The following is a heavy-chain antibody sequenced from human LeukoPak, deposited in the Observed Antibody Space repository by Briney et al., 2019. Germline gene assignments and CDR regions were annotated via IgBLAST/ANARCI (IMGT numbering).Heavy chain of an antibody. V-gene: IGHV3-7*04. CDR1: GFTFSNSA. CDR2: IKEDGSEK. Sequence: GGSLRLSCAASGFTFSNSAMSWVRQAPGKGLEWVANIKEDGSEKNYVDSVKGRFTISRDNAKNSLYLQMNSLRAEDTAVYYCARGSPLDYWGQGTLVTVSS. J-gene: IGHJ4*02. CDR3: ARGSPLDY. D-gene: IGHD6-19*01.